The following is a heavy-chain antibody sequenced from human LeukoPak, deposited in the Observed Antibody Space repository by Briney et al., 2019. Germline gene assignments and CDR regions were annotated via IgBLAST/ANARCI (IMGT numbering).Heavy chain of an antibody. CDR2: ISYDGSNK. D-gene: IGHD3-10*01. CDR3: AKGMVRGPYYYYGMDV. CDR1: GFTFSSYG. J-gene: IGHJ6*04. Sequence: PGRSLRLSCAASGFTFSSYGMHWVRQAPGKGLEWVAVISYDGSNKYYADSVKGRFTISRDNSKNTLHLQMNSLRAEDTAVYYCAKGMVRGPYYYYGMDVWGKGTTVTVSS. V-gene: IGHV3-30*18.